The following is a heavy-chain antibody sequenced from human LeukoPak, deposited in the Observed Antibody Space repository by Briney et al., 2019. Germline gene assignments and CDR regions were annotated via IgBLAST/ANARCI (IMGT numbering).Heavy chain of an antibody. Sequence: GGSLRLSCAASGFTFSRYGMHWVRQAPGKGLEWVAVIWYDGSIEYYADSVKGRFTISKDNSRNMLYLQMNSLRAEDTAVYYCAREGYYSGMDVWGQGTTVTVSS. V-gene: IGHV3-33*01. J-gene: IGHJ6*02. CDR3: AREGYYSGMDV. CDR2: IWYDGSIE. CDR1: GFTFSRYG.